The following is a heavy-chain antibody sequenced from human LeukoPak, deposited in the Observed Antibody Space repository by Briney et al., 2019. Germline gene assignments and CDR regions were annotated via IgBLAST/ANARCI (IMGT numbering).Heavy chain of an antibody. CDR1: GFTFSSYA. Sequence: PGGSLRLSCAASGFTFSSYAMHWVRQAPGKGLEWVAVISYDGSNKYYADSVQARFTLSRYNSKNPLYLEMNRLRAEDTAVYYCATDRDTAIESLDYWGQGKLVTVSS. D-gene: IGHD5-18*01. CDR3: ATDRDTAIESLDY. V-gene: IGHV3-30*03. J-gene: IGHJ4*02. CDR2: ISYDGSNK.